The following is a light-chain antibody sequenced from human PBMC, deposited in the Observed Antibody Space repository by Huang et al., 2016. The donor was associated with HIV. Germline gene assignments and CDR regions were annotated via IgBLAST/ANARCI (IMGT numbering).Light chain of an antibody. CDR2: DTS. V-gene: IGKV3D-11*01. J-gene: IGKJ2*01. CDR1: QGVGGY. CDR3: QQPGS. Sequence: EIVLTHSPATLSLSPGERATLSCRASQGVGGYLAWYQQKPGQAPRLLIYDTSTRATGIPARFSGSVSETDFTLTISSLEPEDFAVYYCQQPGSFGQGTKVDIK.